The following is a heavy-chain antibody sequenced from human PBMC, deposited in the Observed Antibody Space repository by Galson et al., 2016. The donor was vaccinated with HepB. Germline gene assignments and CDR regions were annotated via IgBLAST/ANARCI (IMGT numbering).Heavy chain of an antibody. D-gene: IGHD3-3*01. CDR2: IWYDGSNK. Sequence: SLRLSCAASGFIFSSYGMHWVRQAPGEGLEWVAVIWYDGSNKYYADSVKGRLTISRDNSKNTLYLQMNNLRVEDTAVYYCARNHGMVTKYYFDYWGQGALVTVSS. J-gene: IGHJ4*02. CDR1: GFIFSSYG. CDR3: ARNHGMVTKYYFDY. V-gene: IGHV3-33*01.